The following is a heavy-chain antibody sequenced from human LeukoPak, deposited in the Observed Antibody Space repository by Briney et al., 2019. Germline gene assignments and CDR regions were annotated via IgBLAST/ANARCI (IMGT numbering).Heavy chain of an antibody. Sequence: EASVKVSCKASGYTFTSYGISWVRQAPGQGLEWMGWISAYNGNTNYAQKLQGRVTMTTDTSTSTAYMELRSLRSDDTAVYYCAPTAEAYTSWWKVWGQGTLVTVSS. D-gene: IGHD3-16*01. CDR2: ISAYNGNT. J-gene: IGHJ4*02. CDR3: APTAEAYTSWWKV. CDR1: GYTFTSYG. V-gene: IGHV1-18*01.